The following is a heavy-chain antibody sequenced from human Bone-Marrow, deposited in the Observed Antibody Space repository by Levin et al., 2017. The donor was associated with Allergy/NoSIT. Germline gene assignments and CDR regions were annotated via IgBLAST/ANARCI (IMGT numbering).Heavy chain of an antibody. CDR2: MYPNSDNA. J-gene: IGHJ4*02. D-gene: IGHD5-12*01. CDR1: GYTFTSFD. CDR3: ARGELGSGYLFDY. Sequence: ASVKVSCKTSGYTFTSFDINWVRQATGQGLEWMGWMYPNSDNAGYAQKFQGRVTMTRNTSISTAYMELSSLRSEDPAIYYCARGELGSGYLFDYWGQGTLVTVSS. V-gene: IGHV1-8*01.